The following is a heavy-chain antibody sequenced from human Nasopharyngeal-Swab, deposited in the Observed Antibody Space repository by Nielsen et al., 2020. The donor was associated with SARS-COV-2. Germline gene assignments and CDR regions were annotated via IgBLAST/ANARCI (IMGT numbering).Heavy chain of an antibody. CDR3: ARSPYYDFWSGYYTRFDY. CDR2: ISGGSRAI. D-gene: IGHD3-3*01. Sequence: VRQAPGKGLEWVSYISGGSRAIYYADSVKGRFTVSRDNAKNSLYLQMSSLRTEDAAVYYCARSPYYDFWSGYYTRFDYWGRGTLVTVSS. J-gene: IGHJ4*02. V-gene: IGHV3-21*05.